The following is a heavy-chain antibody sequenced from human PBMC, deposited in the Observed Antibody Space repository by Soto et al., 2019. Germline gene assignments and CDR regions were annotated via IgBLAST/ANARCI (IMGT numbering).Heavy chain of an antibody. J-gene: IGHJ4*02. V-gene: IGHV4-31*03. D-gene: IGHD5-18*01. Sequence: VQLQESGPGLVKPSQTLSLTCTVSGGSISSGGYYWSWIRQHPGKGLEWIGYIYYSGSTYYNPSLKSRVTISVNTSKNQFALKLSSVTAADTAVYYCARVYGDSGYSYRFFDYWGQGTLVTVSS. CDR2: IYYSGST. CDR1: GGSISSGGYY. CDR3: ARVYGDSGYSYRFFDY.